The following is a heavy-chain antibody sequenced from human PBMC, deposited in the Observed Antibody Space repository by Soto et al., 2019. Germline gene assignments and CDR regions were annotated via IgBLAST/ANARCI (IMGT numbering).Heavy chain of an antibody. CDR2: ISWNSGKK. Sequence: SLRLSRAACVFTFDDYSMHGVRQVPGKGLEWVSGISWNSGKKYYVDSVKGRFTISRDNAKNSLYLQMNSLRAEDTAVYYCARAEHSSSPYYYYGMDVWGQGTTVTVSS. CDR3: ARAEHSSSPYYYYGMDV. J-gene: IGHJ6*02. D-gene: IGHD6-6*01. CDR1: VFTFDDYS. V-gene: IGHV3-9*01.